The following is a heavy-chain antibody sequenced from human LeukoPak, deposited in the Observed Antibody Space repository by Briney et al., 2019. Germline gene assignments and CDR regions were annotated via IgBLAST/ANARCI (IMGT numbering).Heavy chain of an antibody. Sequence: GESLKISCKVSGYSFTSYLIGWVRQMPGKGLEWMGIIYPGDSDTRYSPSFQGQVTISADKSISTAYLQWSSLKASDTAMYYCARRIAGYSSSWSVGFDYWGQGTLVTVSS. V-gene: IGHV5-51*01. CDR3: ARRIAGYSSSWSVGFDY. D-gene: IGHD6-13*01. J-gene: IGHJ4*02. CDR2: IYPGDSDT. CDR1: GYSFTSYL.